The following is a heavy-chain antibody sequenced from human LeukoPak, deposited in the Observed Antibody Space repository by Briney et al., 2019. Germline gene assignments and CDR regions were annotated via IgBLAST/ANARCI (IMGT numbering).Heavy chain of an antibody. J-gene: IGHJ4*02. V-gene: IGHV1-18*01. Sequence: AASVKVSFKASGYRFNDYGLSWVRQAPGQRFEGMGWITPYNGNTEYAQTVQGRLTLTTDTSTPTGYMELRSLRPDDTAVYYCARAAPMNLRFPDFWGQGTLVTVSS. CDR2: ITPYNGNT. D-gene: IGHD3-22*01. CDR1: GYRFNDYG. CDR3: ARAAPMNLRFPDF.